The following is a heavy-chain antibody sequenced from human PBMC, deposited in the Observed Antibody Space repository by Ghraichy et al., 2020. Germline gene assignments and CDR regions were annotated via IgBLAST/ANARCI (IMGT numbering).Heavy chain of an antibody. CDR2: IYYSGST. Sequence: SETLSLTCTVSGGSISSYYWSWIRQPPGKGLELIGYIYYSGSTNYNPSLKSRVTISLDTSKNQFSLKLSSVTAADTAVYYCARVPRWPAHYFDFWGQSTLVTVSS. CDR3: ARVPRWPAHYFDF. J-gene: IGHJ4*02. D-gene: IGHD2-2*01. CDR1: GGSISSYY. V-gene: IGHV4-59*01.